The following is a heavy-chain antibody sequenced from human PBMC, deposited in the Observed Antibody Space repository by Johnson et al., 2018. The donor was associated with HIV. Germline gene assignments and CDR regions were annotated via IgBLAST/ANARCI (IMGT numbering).Heavy chain of an antibody. CDR1: GFTFSSYA. D-gene: IGHD2-21*02. J-gene: IGHJ3*02. V-gene: IGHV3-30*04. Sequence: QMLLVESGGGVVQPGRSLRLSCAASGFTFSSYAMHWVRQAPGKGLEWVAVISYDGSNKYYADSVKGRFTISRDNSKNTLYLQMNSLRAEDTAVHYCATGVVVTAMNDAFDIWGQGTMVTVSS. CDR3: ATGVVVTAMNDAFDI. CDR2: ISYDGSNK.